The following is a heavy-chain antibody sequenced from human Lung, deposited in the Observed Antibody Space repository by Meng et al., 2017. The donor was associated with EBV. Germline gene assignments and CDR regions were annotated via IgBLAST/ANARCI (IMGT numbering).Heavy chain of an antibody. D-gene: IGHD6-6*01. Sequence: TLKGSVLCLGKPHQPLPRTSTFSGFSLNPRGGALGWIRQPPGKALEWLAVIYWDEDNRYSPSLKSRLTITKDTSKNHVVLTMTNMAPVDTATYFCAHLIAARPFDYWGQGTLVTVSS. J-gene: IGHJ4*02. CDR1: GFSLNPRGGA. V-gene: IGHV2-5*02. CDR2: IYWDEDN. CDR3: AHLIAARPFDY.